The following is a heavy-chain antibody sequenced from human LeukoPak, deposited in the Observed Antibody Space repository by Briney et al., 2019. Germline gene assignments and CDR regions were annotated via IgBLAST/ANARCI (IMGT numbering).Heavy chain of an antibody. CDR1: GFTFDDYA. V-gene: IGHV3-43*02. D-gene: IGHD3-10*01. J-gene: IGHJ4*02. CDR2: ISGDGGST. CDR3: AKDSERDYYGSGSFDY. Sequence: PGGSLRLSCAASGFTFDDYAMHWVRQAPGKGLEWVSLISGDGGSTYYADSVKGRFTISRDNSKNSLYLQMNSLRTEDTALYYCAKDSERDYYGSGSFDYSGQETLVTVSS.